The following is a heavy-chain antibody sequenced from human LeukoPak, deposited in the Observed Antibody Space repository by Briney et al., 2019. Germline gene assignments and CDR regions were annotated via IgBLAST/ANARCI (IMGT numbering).Heavy chain of an antibody. J-gene: IGHJ6*03. V-gene: IGHV3-30*02. CDR2: IRYNGSNK. CDR3: AKWYSGSYLYYYYYYYMDV. Sequence: GGSLRLSCAASGFTFSSYGMHWVRQAPGKGLEWVAFIRYNGSNKYYADSVKGRFTISRDNSKNTLYLQMNSLRAEDTAVYYCAKWYSGSYLYYYYYYYMDVWGKGTTVTISS. CDR1: GFTFSSYG. D-gene: IGHD1-26*01.